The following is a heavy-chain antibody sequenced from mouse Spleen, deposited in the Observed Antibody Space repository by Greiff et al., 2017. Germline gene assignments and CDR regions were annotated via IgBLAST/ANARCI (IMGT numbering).Heavy chain of an antibody. CDR2: IWSGGST. CDR3: ARDGAMDY. Sequence: QVQLQESGPGLVQPSGFSLTSYGVHWVRQSPGKGLEWLGVIWSGGSTDYNAAFISRLSISKDNSKSQVFFKMNSLQADDTAIYYCARDGAMDYWGQGTSVTVSS. V-gene: IGHV2-2*01. CDR1: GFSLTSYG. J-gene: IGHJ4*01.